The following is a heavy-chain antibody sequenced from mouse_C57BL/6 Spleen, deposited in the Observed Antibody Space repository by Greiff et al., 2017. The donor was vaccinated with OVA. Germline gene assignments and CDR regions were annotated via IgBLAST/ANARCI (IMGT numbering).Heavy chain of an antibody. J-gene: IGHJ1*03. D-gene: IGHD2-3*01. CDR2: ISYDGSN. Sequence: VQLKESGPGLVKPSQSLSLTCSVTGYSITSGYYWNWIRQFPGNKLEWMGYISYDGSNNYNPSLKNRISITRDTSKNQFFLKLNSVTTEDTATYYCARRGYDGYHWYFDVWGTGTTVTVSS. V-gene: IGHV3-6*01. CDR1: GYSITSGYY. CDR3: ARRGYDGYHWYFDV.